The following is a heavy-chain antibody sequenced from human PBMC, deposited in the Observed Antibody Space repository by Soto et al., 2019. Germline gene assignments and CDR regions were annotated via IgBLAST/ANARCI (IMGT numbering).Heavy chain of an antibody. J-gene: IGHJ4*02. V-gene: IGHV4-34*01. Sequence: QVQLQQWGAGLLKPSETLSLTCAVYGGSFSGYYWSWIRQPPGKGLEWIGEINHSGSTNYNPSLKSRVTISVDTSKNQFSLKLSSVTAADTAVYYCARGSHMTHGIAARLGAVGGYWGQGTLVTVSS. CDR3: ARGSHMTHGIAARLGAVGGY. CDR2: INHSGST. CDR1: GGSFSGYY. D-gene: IGHD6-6*01.